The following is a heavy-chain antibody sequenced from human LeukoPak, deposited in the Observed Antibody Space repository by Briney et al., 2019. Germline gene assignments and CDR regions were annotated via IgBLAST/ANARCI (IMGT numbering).Heavy chain of an antibody. V-gene: IGHV4-59*08. CDR1: GGSISSYY. CDR2: IFYSGTT. J-gene: IGHJ4*02. Sequence: SETLSLTCTVSGGSISSYYCSWIRQPPGKGLEWVGYIFYSGTTNYSPSLKSRVTISLDTSKNQFSLKLNSVTAADTAVYYCAKWGVVTAFDYWGQGTLVTVSS. CDR3: AKWGVVTAFDY. D-gene: IGHD2-21*02.